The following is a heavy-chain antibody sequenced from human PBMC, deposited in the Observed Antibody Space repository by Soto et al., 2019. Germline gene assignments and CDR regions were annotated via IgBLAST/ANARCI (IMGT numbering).Heavy chain of an antibody. CDR1: GFTFSRHG. CDR3: ARDYTSTGYGLVY. Sequence: QVQLVESGGGVVQPGRSLRRSCAASGFTFSRHGMHWVRQAPGQGREWVAIIWYDGSNEYYADSVRGRFTISRANSQTTLYLQMSSLRVDDTAVYYCARDYTSTGYGLVYWGQGALVTVSS. J-gene: IGHJ4*02. V-gene: IGHV3-33*01. D-gene: IGHD6-25*01. CDR2: IWYDGSNE.